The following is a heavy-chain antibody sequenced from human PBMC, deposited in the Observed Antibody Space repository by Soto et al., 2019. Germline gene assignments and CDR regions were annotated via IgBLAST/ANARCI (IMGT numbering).Heavy chain of an antibody. V-gene: IGHV3-23*01. CDR1: GFTFSSYA. CDR2: ISGSGGST. D-gene: IGHD2-15*01. Sequence: GGSLRLSCAASGFTFSSYAMSWVRQAPGKGLEWVSAISGSGGSTYYADSVKGRFTISRDNSKNTLYLQMNSLRAEDTAVYYCALVVAAPDWYYYYGMDVWGQGTTVTVSS. J-gene: IGHJ6*02. CDR3: ALVVAAPDWYYYYGMDV.